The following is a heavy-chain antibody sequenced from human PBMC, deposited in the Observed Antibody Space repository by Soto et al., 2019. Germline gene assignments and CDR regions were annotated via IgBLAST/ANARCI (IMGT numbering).Heavy chain of an antibody. CDR1: GGSISSYY. J-gene: IGHJ4*02. CDR2: IYYSGST. CDR3: ARLSILSLIDY. V-gene: IGHV4-59*08. Sequence: SETLSLTCTVSGGSISSYYWSWIRQPPGKGLEWIGYIYYSGSTNYNPSLKSRVTISVDTSKNQFSLKLSSVTAADTAVYYCARLSILSLIDYWGQGTLVTVSS. D-gene: IGHD2-21*01.